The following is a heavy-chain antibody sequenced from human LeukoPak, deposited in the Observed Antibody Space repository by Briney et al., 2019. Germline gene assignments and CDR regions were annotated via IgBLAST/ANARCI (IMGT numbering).Heavy chain of an antibody. CDR3: ARATNYYGSGSYFSSYYYYMDV. CDR2: IIPIFGTA. J-gene: IGHJ6*03. Sequence: ASVKVSCKASGGTFSSYAISWVRQAPGQGLEWMGGIIPIFGTANYAQKFQGRVTITTDESTSTAYMELSSLRSEDTAVYYCARATNYYGSGSYFSSYYYYMDVWGKGTTVTVSS. D-gene: IGHD3-10*01. CDR1: GGTFSSYA. V-gene: IGHV1-69*05.